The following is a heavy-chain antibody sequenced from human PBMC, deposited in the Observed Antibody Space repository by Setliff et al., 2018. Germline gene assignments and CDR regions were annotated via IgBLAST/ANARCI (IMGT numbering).Heavy chain of an antibody. CDR1: GFSLSTSGVG. J-gene: IGHJ4*02. CDR3: ARWITIFGVVIPNAFDY. V-gene: IGHV2-5*02. CDR2: IDWDDDK. D-gene: IGHD3-3*01. Sequence: SGPTLVNPTQTLTLTCTFSGFSLSTSGVGVGWIRQPPGKALEWLARIDWDDDKYYSPSLKSRLTITKDTSTNQVVLTMTNMDPVDTATYYCARWITIFGVVIPNAFDYWGQGTLVTVSS.